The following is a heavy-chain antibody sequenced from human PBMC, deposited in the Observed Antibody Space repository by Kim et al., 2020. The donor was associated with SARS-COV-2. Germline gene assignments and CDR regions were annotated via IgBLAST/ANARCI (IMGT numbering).Heavy chain of an antibody. V-gene: IGHV4-31*02. J-gene: IGHJ4*02. CDR3: ARGSYSSSWYVDY. D-gene: IGHD6-13*01. Sequence: YTPSLKRRVTISVDTSKNRFSLKLSYVTAADTAVYYCARGSYSSSWYVDYLGQGTLVTVSS.